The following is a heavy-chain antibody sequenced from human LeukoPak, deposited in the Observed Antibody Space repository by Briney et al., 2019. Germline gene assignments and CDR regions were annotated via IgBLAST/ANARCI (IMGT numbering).Heavy chain of an antibody. CDR3: ARDRLRGGYYYGLDV. D-gene: IGHD3-16*01. Sequence: ASVKVSCKASGYTXTSYGISGVRQVPGQGLEWMGWISAYNGNTNFAQKLQGRVTMTTDTSTSTAYMELRSLTSDDTAVYYCARDRLRGGYYYGLDVWGQGTTVTVSS. V-gene: IGHV1-18*01. CDR2: ISAYNGNT. J-gene: IGHJ6*02. CDR1: GYTXTSYG.